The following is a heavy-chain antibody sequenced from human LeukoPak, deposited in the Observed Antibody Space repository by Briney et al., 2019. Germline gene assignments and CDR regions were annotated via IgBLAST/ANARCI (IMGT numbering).Heavy chain of an antibody. V-gene: IGHV4-31*03. CDR2: IYYSGST. J-gene: IGHJ3*02. Sequence: TSQTLSLTCTVSGGSISSGGYYWSWIRQHPGKGLEWIGYIYYSGSTYYNPSLKSRVTISVDTSKNQFSLKLSSVTAADTAVYYCARSPPTTYYDSSGYYYHDAFDIWGQGTMVTVSS. CDR1: GGSISSGGYY. CDR3: ARSPPTTYYDSSGYYYHDAFDI. D-gene: IGHD3-22*01.